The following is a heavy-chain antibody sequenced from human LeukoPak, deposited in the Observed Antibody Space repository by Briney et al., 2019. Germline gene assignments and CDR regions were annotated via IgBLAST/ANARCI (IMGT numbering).Heavy chain of an antibody. V-gene: IGHV4-34*01. CDR1: GGSFSGYY. D-gene: IGHD6-19*01. J-gene: IGHJ4*02. CDR2: INHSGST. CDR3: ARDGYSSGWYLLDY. Sequence: SETLSLTCAVYGGSFSGYYWSWIRQPPGKGLEWIGEINHSGSTNYNPSLKSRVTISVDTSKNQFSLKLSSVTAADTAVYYCARDGYSSGWYLLDYWGQGTLVTVSS.